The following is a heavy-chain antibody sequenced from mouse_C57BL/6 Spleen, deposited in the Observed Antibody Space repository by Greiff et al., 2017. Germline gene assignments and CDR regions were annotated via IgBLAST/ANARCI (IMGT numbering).Heavy chain of an antibody. D-gene: IGHD1-1*01. V-gene: IGHV1-26*01. CDR1: GYTFTDYY. CDR3: AREYYGSKGDLWFAY. CDR2: INPNNGGT. J-gene: IGHJ3*01. Sequence: VQLQQSGPELVKPGASVKISCKASGYTFTDYYMNWVKQSHGKSLEWIGDINPNNGGTSYNQKFKGKDTLTVDKSSSTAYMKLRSLTSEDSAVXCCAREYYGSKGDLWFAYWGQGTLVTVSA.